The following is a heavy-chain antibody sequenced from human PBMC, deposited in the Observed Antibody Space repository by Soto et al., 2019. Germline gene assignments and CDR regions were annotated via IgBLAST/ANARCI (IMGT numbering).Heavy chain of an antibody. J-gene: IGHJ4*02. V-gene: IGHV2-26*01. CDR2: IFSNDEK. CDR3: ARILVPGIAVAGTFDY. D-gene: IGHD6-19*01. Sequence: SGPTLVNPTETLTLTCTVSGFSLSNARMGVSWIRQPPGKALEWLAHIFSNDEKSYSTSLKSRLTISKDTSKSQVVLTMTNMDPVDTATYYCARILVPGIAVAGTFDYWGQGTLVTVSS. CDR1: GFSLSNARMG.